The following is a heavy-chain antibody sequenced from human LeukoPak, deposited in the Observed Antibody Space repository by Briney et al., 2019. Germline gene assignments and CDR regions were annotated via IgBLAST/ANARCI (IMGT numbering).Heavy chain of an antibody. CDR2: ISGTGIT. Sequence: GGSLRLSCAASGFIFSNYGMSWVRQAPGKGLEWVSTISGTGITYYADSVKGRFTISRDNSKKTMYLEMNSLRAGDSAIYYCARNTAFDFWSGFYLYWGQGTLVSVSS. CDR3: ARNTAFDFWSGFYLY. J-gene: IGHJ4*02. V-gene: IGHV3-23*01. CDR1: GFIFSNYG. D-gene: IGHD3-3*01.